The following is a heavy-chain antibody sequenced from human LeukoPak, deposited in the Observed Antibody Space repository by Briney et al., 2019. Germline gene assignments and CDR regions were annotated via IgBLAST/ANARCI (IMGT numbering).Heavy chain of an antibody. CDR1: GFTFSSYA. D-gene: IGHD3-3*01. CDR2: ISGSGGSI. V-gene: IGHV3-23*01. CDR3: AKDIRSVAYYDFWSGSSRGAFDI. Sequence: PGGSLRLSCAASGFTFSSYAMSWVRQAPGKGLEWVSAISGSGGSIYYADSVKGRFTISRDNSKNTLYLQMNSLRAEDTAVYYCAKDIRSVAYYDFWSGSSRGAFDIWGQGTMVTVSS. J-gene: IGHJ3*02.